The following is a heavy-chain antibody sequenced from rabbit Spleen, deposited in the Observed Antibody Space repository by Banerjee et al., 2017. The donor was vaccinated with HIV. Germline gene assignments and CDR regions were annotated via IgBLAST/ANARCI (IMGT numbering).Heavy chain of an antibody. CDR2: IAAGSSGFT. D-gene: IGHD8-1*01. J-gene: IGHJ6*01. CDR3: ARDTGSSFSSYGMDL. CDR1: GFSFSSSYY. V-gene: IGHV1S45*01. Sequence: QEQLVESRGGLVQPEGSLTLTCTASGFSFSSSYYMCWVRQAPGKGLEWISCIAAGSSGFTYSATWAKGRFTCSKTSSTTVTLQMTSLTVADTATYFCARDTGSSFSSYGMDLWGPGTLVTVS.